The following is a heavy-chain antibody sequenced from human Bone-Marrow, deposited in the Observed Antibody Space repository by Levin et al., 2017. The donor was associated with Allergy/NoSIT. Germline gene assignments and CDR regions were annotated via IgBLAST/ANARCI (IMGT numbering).Heavy chain of an antibody. D-gene: IGHD4-23*01. J-gene: IGHJ3*02. CDR1: GGTFSSYA. CDR2: IIPIFGTA. CDR3: ARWNGGNSGAFDS. V-gene: IGHV1-69*13. Sequence: SVKVSCKASGGTFSSYAISWVRQAPGQGLEWMGGIIPIFGTANYAQKFQGRVTITADESTSTAYMELSSLRSEDTAVYYCARWNGGNSGAFDSWGQGTMVTVSS.